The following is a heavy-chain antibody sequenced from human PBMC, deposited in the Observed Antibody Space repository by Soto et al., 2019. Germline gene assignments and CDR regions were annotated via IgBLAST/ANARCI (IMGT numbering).Heavy chain of an antibody. CDR2: ISGSGGRT. Sequence: PGGSLRLSCAASGFTFSTYAMSWVRQAPGKGLEWVSVISGSGGRTYYADSVKGRFTISRDNSKNTLFLQMNSLRAEDTALYYFAKDLDYYDSSGYYRFDYWGQGTLVTVSS. CDR3: AKDLDYYDSSGYYRFDY. D-gene: IGHD3-22*01. CDR1: GFTFSTYA. V-gene: IGHV3-23*01. J-gene: IGHJ4*02.